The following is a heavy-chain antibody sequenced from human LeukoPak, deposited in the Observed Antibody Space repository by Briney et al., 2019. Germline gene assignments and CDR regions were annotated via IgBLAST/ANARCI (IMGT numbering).Heavy chain of an antibody. CDR1: GFTFSSYG. CDR2: VSCDGNNK. Sequence: PGGSLRLSCAASGFTFSSYGMHWVRQAPAKGLEWVAVVSCDGNNKYYADSVRGRFTVSRDNSKNTLYLQMNSLRAEDTAVYYCARWGRIVSIAVAGTGYFDYWGQGTLVTVSS. D-gene: IGHD6-19*01. V-gene: IGHV3-33*01. J-gene: IGHJ4*02. CDR3: ARWGRIVSIAVAGTGYFDY.